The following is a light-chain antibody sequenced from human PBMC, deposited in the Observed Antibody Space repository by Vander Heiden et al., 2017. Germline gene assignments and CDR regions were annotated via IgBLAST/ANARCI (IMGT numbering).Light chain of an antibody. CDR2: GAS. CDR1: QSVNTNF. Sequence: EIVLTQSPDTLSLSPGERATLPCRASQSVNTNFLAWYQQKPGQAPRLLMSGASTRATGVPDRFSGSGSGTDFTLIISRLESEDCAVYFCQQYGTSPVTFGQGTRLELK. CDR3: QQYGTSPVT. J-gene: IGKJ5*01. V-gene: IGKV3-20*01.